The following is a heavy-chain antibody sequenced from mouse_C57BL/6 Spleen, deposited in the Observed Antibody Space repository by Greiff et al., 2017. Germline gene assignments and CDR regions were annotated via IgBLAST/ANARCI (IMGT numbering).Heavy chain of an antibody. V-gene: IGHV1-50*01. Sequence: QVQLKQPGAELVKPGASVKLSCKASGYTFTSYWMQWVKQRPGQGLEWIGEIDPSDSYTNYNQKFKGKATLTVDTSSSTAYMQLSSLTSEDSAVYYCARRGYYGSHWYFDVWGTGTTVTVSS. CDR2: IDPSDSYT. CDR3: ARRGYYGSHWYFDV. J-gene: IGHJ1*03. D-gene: IGHD1-1*01. CDR1: GYTFTSYW.